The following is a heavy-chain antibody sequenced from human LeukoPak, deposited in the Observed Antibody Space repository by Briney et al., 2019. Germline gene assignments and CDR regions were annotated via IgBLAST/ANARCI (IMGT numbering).Heavy chain of an antibody. J-gene: IGHJ4*02. CDR1: RFTFTSYS. CDR2: ISSPSTNI. CDR3: AKDNRWELPDY. D-gene: IGHD1-26*01. V-gene: IGHV3-48*04. Sequence: GGSLRLSCAASRFTFTSYSMNWVRQAPGKGLEWVAYISSPSTNIYYVDSVKGRFTISRDNSKNSLYLQMNSLRTEDTALYYCAKDNRWELPDYWGQGTLVTVSS.